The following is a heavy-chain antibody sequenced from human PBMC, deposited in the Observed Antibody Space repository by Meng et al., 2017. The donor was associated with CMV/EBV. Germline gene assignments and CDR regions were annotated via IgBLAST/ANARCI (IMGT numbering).Heavy chain of an antibody. J-gene: IGHJ4*02. D-gene: IGHD2-2*01. Sequence: VPPQAPGPGTVKPSQPLSLTRPVVGCSISMGDYYWSWIRPPPGKGLEWIWYIYYSGSTYYNPSLKSRVTISVDTSKNQFSLKLSSVTAADTAVYYCARVGRTSCYDYWGQGTLVTVSS. CDR1: GCSISMGDYY. CDR2: IYYSGST. V-gene: IGHV4-30-4*08. CDR3: ARVGRTSCYDY.